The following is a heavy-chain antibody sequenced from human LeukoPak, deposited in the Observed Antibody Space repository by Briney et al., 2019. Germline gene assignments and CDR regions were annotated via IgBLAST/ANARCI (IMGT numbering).Heavy chain of an antibody. D-gene: IGHD6-13*01. CDR2: IYYSGST. V-gene: IGHV4-39*07. CDR1: GVSISSSSYY. Sequence: SETLSLTCTVSGVSISSSSYYWGWIRQPPGKGLEWIGSIYYSGSTYYNPSLKSRVTISVDTSKNQFSLKLSSVTAADTAVYYCARGGIAAAGPSWGQGTLVTVSS. CDR3: ARGGIAAAGPS. J-gene: IGHJ4*02.